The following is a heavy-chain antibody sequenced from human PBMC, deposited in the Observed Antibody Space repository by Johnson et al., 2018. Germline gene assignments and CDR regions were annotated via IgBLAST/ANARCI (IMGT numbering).Heavy chain of an antibody. J-gene: IGHJ3*02. V-gene: IGHV3-30*18. CDR3: AKDRPRWERLWGGSDDFDI. CDR2: ISYDGSNK. Sequence: QVQLVQSGGGEVQPGRSLRLSCAASGFTFSSYGMHWVRQAPGTGLEWVAVISYDGSNKYYADSVKGRFTISRDNSKNTLYLQMNSPRAEDTAVYYCAKDRPRWERLWGGSDDFDIWGQGTMVTVSS. D-gene: IGHD1-26*01. CDR1: GFTFSSYG.